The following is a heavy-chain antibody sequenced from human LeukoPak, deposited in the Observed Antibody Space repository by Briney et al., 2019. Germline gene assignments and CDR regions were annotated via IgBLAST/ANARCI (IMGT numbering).Heavy chain of an antibody. J-gene: IGHJ4*02. CDR3: ARRFTPTVVVPAAMLHFDY. Sequence: ASVNVSCKASGYTFTGYYMHWVRQAPGQGLEWMGWINPNSGGTNYAQKFQGRVTMTRDTSISTAYMELSRLRSDDTAVYYCARRFTPTVVVPAAMLHFDYWGQGTLVTVSS. V-gene: IGHV1-2*02. CDR1: GYTFTGYY. D-gene: IGHD2-2*01. CDR2: INPNSGGT.